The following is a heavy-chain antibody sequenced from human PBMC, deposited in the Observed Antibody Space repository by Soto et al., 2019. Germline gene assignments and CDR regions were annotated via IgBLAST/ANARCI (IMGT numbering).Heavy chain of an antibody. CDR2: TYYKSKWYN. CDR1: GDSVSSNSAA. J-gene: IGHJ6*02. V-gene: IGHV6-1*01. CDR3: ARRGRGLVVPAANYGMDV. Sequence: SQTLSLTCALSGDSVSSNSAAWNWIRQSPSRGLEWLGRTYYKSKWYNEYAASVKSRMTINSDTSKNQVSLQLNSVTPEDTALYYCARRGRGLVVPAANYGMDVWGQGTTVTVSS. D-gene: IGHD2-2*01.